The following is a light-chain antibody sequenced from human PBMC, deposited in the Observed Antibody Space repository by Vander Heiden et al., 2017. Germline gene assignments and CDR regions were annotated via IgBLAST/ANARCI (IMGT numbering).Light chain of an antibody. CDR1: QDISNY. CDR2: EAS. CDR3: QQYDNLPYT. J-gene: IGKJ2*01. Sequence: DIQMPQSPSSLSASVGARVTSTCQTSQDISNYLNWYQQKPGKAPKLLIYEASNWETGVPSRFSGSGSGTDFTFTISSLQPEDMATYYCQQYDNLPYTFGQGTKLEIK. V-gene: IGKV1-33*01.